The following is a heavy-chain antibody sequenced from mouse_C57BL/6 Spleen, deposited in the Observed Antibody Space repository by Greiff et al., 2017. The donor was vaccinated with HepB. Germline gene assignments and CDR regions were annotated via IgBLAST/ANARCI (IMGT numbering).Heavy chain of an antibody. CDR1: GYTFTDYY. Sequence: QVQLKESGAELVRPGASVKLSCKASGYTFTDYYINWVKQRPGQGLEWIARIYPGSGNTYYNEKFKGKATLTAEKSSSTAYMQLSSLTSEDSAVYFCARGRYYGSSPYFDYWGQGTTLTVSS. CDR2: IYPGSGNT. J-gene: IGHJ2*01. V-gene: IGHV1-76*01. CDR3: ARGRYYGSSPYFDY. D-gene: IGHD1-1*01.